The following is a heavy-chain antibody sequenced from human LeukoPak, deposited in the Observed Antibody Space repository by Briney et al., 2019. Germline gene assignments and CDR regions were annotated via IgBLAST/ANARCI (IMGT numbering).Heavy chain of an antibody. V-gene: IGHV2-5*02. CDR3: APGLGGSYYSGRSGYFDY. J-gene: IGHJ4*02. D-gene: IGHD1-26*01. CDR2: IYWADDK. CDR1: GFSPSTSGVG. Sequence: SGPTLVKPTQTLTLTCTFTGFSPSTSGVGVGWIRQPPGNALEGLALIYWADDKRYSPSLQSRLIITTDTSKNQVVLTMTNMDPVDTATYYCAPGLGGSYYSGRSGYFDYWGQGTLVTVSS.